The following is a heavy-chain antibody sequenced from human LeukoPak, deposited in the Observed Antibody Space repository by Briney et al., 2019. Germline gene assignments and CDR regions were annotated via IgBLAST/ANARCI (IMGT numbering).Heavy chain of an antibody. CDR2: ISSSGSTI. V-gene: IGHV3-48*03. CDR3: ARQTRWLQFLDY. D-gene: IGHD5-24*01. CDR1: GFTFSSYE. Sequence: GRSLRLSCAATGFTFSSYEMNWGRKAPRNWLESVSYISSSGSTIYYADSVKGRFTISKDNAKNSLYLQMNSLRAEDTAVYYCARQTRWLQFLDYWGQGTLVTVSS. J-gene: IGHJ4*02.